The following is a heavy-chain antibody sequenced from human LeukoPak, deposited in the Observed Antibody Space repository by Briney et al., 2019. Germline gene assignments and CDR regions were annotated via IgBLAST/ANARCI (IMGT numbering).Heavy chain of an antibody. D-gene: IGHD2-2*01. CDR2: INPNSGGT. Sequence: ASVKVSCKASGYTFTGYYMHWVRQAPGQGLEWMGWINPNSGGTNYAQKFQGRVTMTRDTSISTAYTELSRLRSDDTAVYYCARDGDIVVVPAALFDYWGQGTLVTVSS. J-gene: IGHJ4*02. CDR3: ARDGDIVVVPAALFDY. CDR1: GYTFTGYY. V-gene: IGHV1-2*02.